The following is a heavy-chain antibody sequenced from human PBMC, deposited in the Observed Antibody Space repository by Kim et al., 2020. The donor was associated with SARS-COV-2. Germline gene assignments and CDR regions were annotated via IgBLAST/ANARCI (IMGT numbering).Heavy chain of an antibody. D-gene: IGHD2-2*01. CDR2: ISGSGGST. CDR3: AKDYQPLGPYYYYYGMDV. Sequence: GGSLRLSCAASGFTFSSYAMSWVRQAPGKGLEWVSAISGSGGSTYYADSVKGRFTISRDNSKNTLYLQMNSLRAEDTAVYYCAKDYQPLGPYYYYYGMDVWGQGTTVTVSS. CDR1: GFTFSSYA. J-gene: IGHJ6*02. V-gene: IGHV3-23*01.